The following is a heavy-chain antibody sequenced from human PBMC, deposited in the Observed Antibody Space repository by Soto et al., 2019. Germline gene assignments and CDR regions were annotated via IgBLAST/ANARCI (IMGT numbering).Heavy chain of an antibody. V-gene: IGHV1-18*04. D-gene: IGHD2-15*01. Sequence: ASVKVSCTASGYTFTSYGISWVRQAPGQGLDWMGWISAYNGNTKYAQDLQGRVTMTTDTYTSAAYMELRSLRSDDTAMYYCARFSGGSYNTYYFYYGMDVWGQGTTVTVS. J-gene: IGHJ6*02. CDR1: GYTFTSYG. CDR3: ARFSGGSYNTYYFYYGMDV. CDR2: ISAYNGNT.